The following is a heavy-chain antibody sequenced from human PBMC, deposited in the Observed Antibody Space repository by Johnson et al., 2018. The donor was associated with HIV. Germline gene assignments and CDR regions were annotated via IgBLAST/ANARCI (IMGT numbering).Heavy chain of an antibody. CDR3: ARDKVDDAFDI. D-gene: IGHD1-26*01. V-gene: IGHV3-30-3*01. CDR2: ISYDGSNK. J-gene: IGHJ3*02. CDR1: GFTFNSYA. Sequence: QVQLVESGGGVVQPGRSLRLFCAASGFTFNSYAMHWVRQAPGKGLEWVAVISYDGSNKYYADSVKGRFTNSRDNSKNTLYLQMNSLRAEDTAVYYCARDKVDDAFDIWGQGTMVTVSS.